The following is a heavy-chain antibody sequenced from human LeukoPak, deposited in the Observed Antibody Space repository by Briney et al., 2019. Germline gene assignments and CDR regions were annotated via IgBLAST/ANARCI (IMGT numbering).Heavy chain of an antibody. CDR2: IIPIFGTA. J-gene: IGHJ4*02. Sequence: SVNVSCKASGGTFSSYAISWVRQAPGQGLEWMGGIIPIFGTANYAQKFQGRVTITADESTSTAYMELSSLRSEDTAVYYCARDGRRGEDYDILTGYYAFDYWGQGTLVTVSS. V-gene: IGHV1-69*13. CDR3: ARDGRRGEDYDILTGYYAFDY. CDR1: GGTFSSYA. D-gene: IGHD3-9*01.